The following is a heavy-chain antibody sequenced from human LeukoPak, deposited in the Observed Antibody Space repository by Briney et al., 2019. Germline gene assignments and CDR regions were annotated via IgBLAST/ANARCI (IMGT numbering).Heavy chain of an antibody. V-gene: IGHV3-30*18. J-gene: IGHJ4*02. D-gene: IGHD6-19*01. CDR3: AKEGIAVAGKVDY. CDR1: GFTFSSYS. Sequence: GGSLSLSCAASGFTFSSYSMNWVRRAPGKGLERVAVISYDGSNKYYADSVKGRFTISRDNSKNTLYLQMNSLRAEDTAVYYCAKEGIAVAGKVDYWGQGTLVTVSS. CDR2: ISYDGSNK.